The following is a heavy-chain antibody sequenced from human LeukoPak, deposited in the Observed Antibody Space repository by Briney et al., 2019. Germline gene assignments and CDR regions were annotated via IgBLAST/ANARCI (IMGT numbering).Heavy chain of an antibody. CDR2: IYYSGST. J-gene: IGHJ4*02. D-gene: IGHD4/OR15-4a*01. V-gene: IGHV4-59*01. Sequence: PSETLSLTCTVSGGSISSYYWSWIRQPPGKGLEWIGYIYYSGSTNYNPSLKSRVTISVDTSKNQFSLKLSSVTAADTAVYYCARGRRFRDYYYFDYWGQGTLVTVSS. CDR3: ARGRRFRDYYYFDY. CDR1: GGSISSYY.